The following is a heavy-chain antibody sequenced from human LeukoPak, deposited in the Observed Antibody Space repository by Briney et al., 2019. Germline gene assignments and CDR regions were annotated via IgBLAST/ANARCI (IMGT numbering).Heavy chain of an antibody. V-gene: IGHV1-69*05. J-gene: IGHJ4*02. D-gene: IGHD5-18*01. CDR3: ASFTNTAFGY. CDR2: IIPIFGTA. CDR1: GYTFTSYG. Sequence: SVKVSCKASGYTFTSYGISWVRQAPGQGLEWMGGIIPIFGTANYAQKFQGRVTITTDESTSTAYMELSSLRSEDTAVYYCASFTNTAFGYWGQGTLVTVSS.